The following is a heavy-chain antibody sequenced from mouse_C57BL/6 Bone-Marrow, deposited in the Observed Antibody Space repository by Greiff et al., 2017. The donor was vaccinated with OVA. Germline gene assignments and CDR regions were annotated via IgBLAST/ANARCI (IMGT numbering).Heavy chain of an antibody. Sequence: EVQLVESVAELVRPGASVKLSCTASGFNIKNTYMHWVQQRPEQGLEWIGRIDPANGNTKYAPKFQGKATITADTSSNTAYLQLSSLTSEDTAIYYCARGAYYGRDYFDYWGQGTTLTVSS. V-gene: IGHV14-3*01. CDR1: GFNIKNTY. CDR2: IDPANGNT. CDR3: ARGAYYGRDYFDY. J-gene: IGHJ2*01. D-gene: IGHD1-1*01.